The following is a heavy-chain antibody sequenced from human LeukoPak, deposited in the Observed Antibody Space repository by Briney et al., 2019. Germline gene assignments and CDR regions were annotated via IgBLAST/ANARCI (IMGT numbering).Heavy chain of an antibody. CDR2: ISWNSGSI. CDR3: AKDKAPLYSGYDWDLDF. V-gene: IGHV3-9*01. CDR1: YA. D-gene: IGHD5-12*01. Sequence: YAIHWVRQVPGKGLEWVSGISWNSGSIGYADSVKGRLTISRDSAKNSVYLQMNSLRPEDTALYYCAKDKAPLYSGYDWDLDFWGQGTLVTVSS. J-gene: IGHJ4*02.